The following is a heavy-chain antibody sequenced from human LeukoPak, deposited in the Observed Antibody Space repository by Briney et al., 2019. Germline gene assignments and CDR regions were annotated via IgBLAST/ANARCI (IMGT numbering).Heavy chain of an antibody. J-gene: IGHJ4*02. V-gene: IGHV3-23*01. CDR1: GFTFSIYT. D-gene: IGHD3-10*01. CDR2: VTGSADST. Sequence: GGSLRLSCAASGFTFSIYTMNWVRQAPGKGLEWVSSVTGSADSTYYADSVKGRFTISRDNSKNTLFLQMKSLRAEDTAVYYCVKDRYGSGSFYPDYWGQGTLVTVSS. CDR3: VKDRYGSGSFYPDY.